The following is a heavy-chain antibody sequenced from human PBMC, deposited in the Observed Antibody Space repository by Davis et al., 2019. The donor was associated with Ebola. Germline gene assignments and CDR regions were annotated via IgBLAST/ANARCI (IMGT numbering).Heavy chain of an antibody. CDR1: GFTFSGSA. D-gene: IGHD2-21*01. V-gene: IGHV3-73*01. CDR3: KGGAHPMDY. CDR2: IRSKANSYAT. J-gene: IGHJ4*02. Sequence: GESLKISCAASGFTFSGSAMHWVRQASGKGLEWVGRIRSKANSYATAYAASVKGRFTISRDDSKNTAYLQMNSLKTEDTAVYYCKGGAHPMDYWGQGTLVNVSS.